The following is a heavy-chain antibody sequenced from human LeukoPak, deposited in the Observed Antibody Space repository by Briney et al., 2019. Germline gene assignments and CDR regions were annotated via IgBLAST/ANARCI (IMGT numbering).Heavy chain of an antibody. CDR3: ARGVIIRGRLDP. V-gene: IGHV3-7*01. Sequence: GGSLRLSCAASGFIFRNYWMSWVRQAPGKGLEWVANIKEDGSEKYYVESVKGRFTISRDNAKNSLYLQMSSLRAEDTAVYYCARGVIIRGRLDPWGQGTLVTVTS. J-gene: IGHJ5*02. CDR2: IKEDGSEK. D-gene: IGHD3-16*02. CDR1: GFIFRNYW.